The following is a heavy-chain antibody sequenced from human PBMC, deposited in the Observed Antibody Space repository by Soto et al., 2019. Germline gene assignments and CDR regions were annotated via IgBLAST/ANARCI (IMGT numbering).Heavy chain of an antibody. V-gene: IGHV3-23*01. Sequence: PGGSLRLSCAASGGTFSSYAMSWVRQAPGKGLEWVSIISGSGDSTYYADSVKGRFTISRDNSKNTLYLQMNSLRAEDTAVYYCAKRTTGWYFDLWGRGTLVTVSS. CDR3: AKRTTGWYFDL. CDR2: ISGSGDST. CDR1: GGTFSSYA. J-gene: IGHJ2*01.